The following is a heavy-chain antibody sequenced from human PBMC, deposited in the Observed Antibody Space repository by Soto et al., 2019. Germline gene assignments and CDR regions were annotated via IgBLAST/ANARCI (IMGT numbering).Heavy chain of an antibody. Sequence: GGSLRLSCAASGFTFSSYGMHWVRQAPGKGLEWVGRIKSKTDGGTTDYAAPVKGRFTISRDDSKNTLYLQMNSLKTEDTAVYYCTTLRTAAGGSDYWGKGTLVTV. CDR1: GFTFSSYG. CDR2: IKSKTDGGTT. D-gene: IGHD6-13*01. J-gene: IGHJ4*02. V-gene: IGHV3-15*01. CDR3: TTLRTAAGGSDY.